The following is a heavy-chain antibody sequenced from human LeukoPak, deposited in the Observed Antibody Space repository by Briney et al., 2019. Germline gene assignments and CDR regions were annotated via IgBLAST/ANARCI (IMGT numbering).Heavy chain of an antibody. CDR1: GGSFSGYY. Sequence: SETLSLTCAVYGGSFSGYYWSWIRQPPGKGLEWIGEINHSGSTNYNPSLKSRVTISVDTSKNQFSLKLSSVTAADTAVYYCARGCPSGGSCEFDYWSQGTLVTVSS. CDR2: INHSGST. V-gene: IGHV4-34*01. J-gene: IGHJ4*02. D-gene: IGHD2-15*01. CDR3: ARGCPSGGSCEFDY.